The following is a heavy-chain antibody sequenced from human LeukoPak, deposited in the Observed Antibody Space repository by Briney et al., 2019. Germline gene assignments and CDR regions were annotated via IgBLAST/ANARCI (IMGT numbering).Heavy chain of an antibody. D-gene: IGHD2-2*01. J-gene: IGHJ5*02. CDR2: INPSGGST. V-gene: IGHV1-46*01. CDR1: GYTFTSYY. CDR3: ARTPLRCSSTGCFWEVGNWFDP. Sequence: ASVKVSCKAFGYTFTSYYMHWVRQAPGQGLEWMGIINPSGGSTSYAQKFQGRVTMTRDTSTSTVYMELSSLRSEDTAVYYCARTPLRCSSTGCFWEVGNWFDPWGQGTLVTVSS.